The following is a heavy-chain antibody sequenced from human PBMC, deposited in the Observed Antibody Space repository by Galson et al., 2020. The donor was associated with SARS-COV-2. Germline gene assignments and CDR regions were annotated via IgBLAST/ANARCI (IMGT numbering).Heavy chain of an antibody. Sequence: ASVKVSCKASGGTFSSYAISWVRQAPGQGLEWMGGLIPIFGTANYAHKFQGRVTITTDESTSTAYMELSSLRSEDTAVYYCVYSSGWYGYFDLWGRGTLVTVSS. CDR3: VYSSGWYGYFDL. J-gene: IGHJ2*01. D-gene: IGHD6-19*01. CDR1: GGTFSSYA. CDR2: LIPIFGTA. V-gene: IGHV1-69*05.